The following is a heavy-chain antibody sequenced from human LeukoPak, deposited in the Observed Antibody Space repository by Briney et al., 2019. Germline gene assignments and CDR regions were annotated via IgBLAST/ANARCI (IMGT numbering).Heavy chain of an antibody. CDR2: ISISTSTI. CDR3: ARDVFHGSGSPYFDS. V-gene: IGHV3-48*04. Sequence: GGSLRLSCAASGFSFSSHSMHWVRQAPGKGLEWISYISISTSTIYYADSVKGRFTISRDNAKNSLYLQMNSLRAEDTAVYYCARDVFHGSGSPYFDSWGQGTLVTVSS. CDR1: GFSFSSHS. J-gene: IGHJ4*02. D-gene: IGHD3-10*01.